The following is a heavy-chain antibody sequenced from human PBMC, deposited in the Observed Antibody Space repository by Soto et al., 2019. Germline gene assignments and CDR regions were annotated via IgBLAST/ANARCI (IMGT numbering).Heavy chain of an antibody. CDR2: ISHLETT. CDR1: GVTMSYGAYS. CDR3: ARGGGHDSFDF. J-gene: IGHJ4*02. V-gene: IGHV4-30-2*06. Sequence: SETLSLTCSASGVTMSYGAYSWSWIRQSPGKGLECLCYISHLETTYYNQSFKSRLSLFIDRTRNQFSLSLSSMTAAAKAVYYCARGGGHDSFDFWGQGIQVTVSS. D-gene: IGHD2-15*01.